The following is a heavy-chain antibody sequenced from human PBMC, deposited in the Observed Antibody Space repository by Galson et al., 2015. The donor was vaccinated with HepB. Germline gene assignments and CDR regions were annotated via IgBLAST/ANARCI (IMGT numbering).Heavy chain of an antibody. D-gene: IGHD2-2*02. J-gene: IGHJ4*02. Sequence: SLRLSCAASGLILKSCGVNWVRQAPGKGLEWVSSISGSRSSIYYADSVKGRFTISRDNAKNLVFLQMNSLRAEDTAVYHWASCSSTSCYTLGFEDWGQGTLVTVSS. V-gene: IGHV3-21*06. CDR2: ISGSRSSI. CDR3: ASCSSTSCYTLGFED. CDR1: GLILKSCG.